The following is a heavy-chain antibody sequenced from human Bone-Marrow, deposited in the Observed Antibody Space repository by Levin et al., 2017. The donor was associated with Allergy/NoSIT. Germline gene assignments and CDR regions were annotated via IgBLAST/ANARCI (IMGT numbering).Heavy chain of an antibody. D-gene: IGHD2-15*01. CDR1: GFSFDSYG. CDR3: GRDVGYCTGGSCYPDY. CDR2: ISFDGNKK. V-gene: IGHV3-30*03. Sequence: GGSLRLSCTASGFSFDSYGMHWVRQAPGKGLEWVAAISFDGNKKYYSESVKGRFTTSRDNFKNTLYLQMNSLRPEDTALYYCGRDVGYCTGGSCYPDYWGQGTLVTVSS. J-gene: IGHJ4*02.